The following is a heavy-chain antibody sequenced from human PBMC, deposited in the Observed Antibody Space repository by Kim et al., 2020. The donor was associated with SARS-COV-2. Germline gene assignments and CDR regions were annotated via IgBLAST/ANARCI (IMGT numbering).Heavy chain of an antibody. CDR3: ARLFDP. Sequence: KQDGSEKNYVASVEGRFTISRDNAKNSLYLQMSSLSAEDTAVYYCARLFDPWGQGTLVTVSS. V-gene: IGHV3-7*04. CDR2: KQDGSEK. J-gene: IGHJ5*02.